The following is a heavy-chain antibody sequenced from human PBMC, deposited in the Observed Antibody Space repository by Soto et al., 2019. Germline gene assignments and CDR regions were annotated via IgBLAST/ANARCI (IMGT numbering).Heavy chain of an antibody. V-gene: IGHV3-66*01. CDR3: ASWSGGFYYYYYGMDL. Sequence: GGSLRLSCAAAELTVHNNYMTWVRQAPGKGLEWVADIYSGGGTYYADAVKGRATISRDNSKNTLSLQMNNLSAEDTAVYYSASWSGGFYYYYYGMDLWGQGTTVTVSS. CDR1: ELTVHNNY. CDR2: IYSGGGT. D-gene: IGHD2-8*02. J-gene: IGHJ6*02.